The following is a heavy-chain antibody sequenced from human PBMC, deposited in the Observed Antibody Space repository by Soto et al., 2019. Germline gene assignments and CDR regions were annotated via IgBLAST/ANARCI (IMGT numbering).Heavy chain of an antibody. CDR2: IKPDGSQK. D-gene: IGHD3-22*01. V-gene: IGHV3-7*04. J-gene: IGHJ3*02. CDR1: GFTFSRYW. Sequence: EVQLVESGGGLVQPGGSLRLSCAASGFTFSRYWMSWVRQAPGNGLEWVANIKPDGSQKWYVDSVKGRFTISRDNAESSLSLQMDNLRAEDTAVYYCARGDYYDISGPFSDAFDIWGQGTMVTVSS. CDR3: ARGDYYDISGPFSDAFDI.